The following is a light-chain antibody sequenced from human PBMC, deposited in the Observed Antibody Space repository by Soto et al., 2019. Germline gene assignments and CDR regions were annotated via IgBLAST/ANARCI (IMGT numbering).Light chain of an antibody. J-gene: IGKJ3*01. CDR3: QQYKIRTAIT. CDR1: QDITNS. V-gene: IGKV1-33*01. CDR2: GAS. Sequence: DIQMTQSPSSLSASVGDRVTITCQASQDITNSLNWYQQKPGKAPNLLIYGASNLEAGVPSRFSGTGSGTHFTFTTSSLQPEDVATYYCQQYKIRTAITFGPGTKVDIK.